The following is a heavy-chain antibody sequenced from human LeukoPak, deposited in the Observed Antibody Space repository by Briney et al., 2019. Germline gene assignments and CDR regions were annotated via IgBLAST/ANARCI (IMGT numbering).Heavy chain of an antibody. CDR1: GGFISSGSDY. V-gene: IGHV4-61*02. Sequence: SETLSLTCTVSGGFISSGSDYWSWIRQPAGKGLEWIGRIYSNGSTNYNPSLKSRVTISVDTSKNQFSLKLSSVTAADTAVYYCARVDIVVVPAPPDYYYYYYMDVWGKGTTVTVSS. D-gene: IGHD2-2*03. CDR3: ARVDIVVVPAPPDYYYYYYMDV. CDR2: IYSNGST. J-gene: IGHJ6*03.